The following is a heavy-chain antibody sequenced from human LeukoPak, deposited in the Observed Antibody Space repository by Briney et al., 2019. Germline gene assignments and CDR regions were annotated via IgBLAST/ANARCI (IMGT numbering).Heavy chain of an antibody. CDR3: ARRGYYGSGSYYKY. Sequence: SETLSLTCAVYGGSFSGYYWSWIRQPPGQGLEWIGEINHSGSTNYNPSLKRRVTISVDTSKNQFSLKLSSVTAADTAVYYCARRGYYGSGSYYKYWGQGTLVTVSS. CDR1: GGSFSGYY. J-gene: IGHJ4*02. V-gene: IGHV4-34*01. D-gene: IGHD3-10*01. CDR2: INHSGST.